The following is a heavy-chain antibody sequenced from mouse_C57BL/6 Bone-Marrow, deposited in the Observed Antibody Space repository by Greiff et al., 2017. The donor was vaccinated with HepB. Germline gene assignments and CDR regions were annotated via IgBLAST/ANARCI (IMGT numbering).Heavy chain of an antibody. Sequence: QVQLQQSGAELARPGASVKLSCKASGYTFTSYGISWVKQRTGQGLEWIGEIYPRSGNTYYNEKFKGKATLTADKSSSTAYMELRSLTSEDSAVYFCARDHYYGSSYDYAMDYWGQGTSVTVSS. D-gene: IGHD1-1*01. J-gene: IGHJ4*01. CDR1: GYTFTSYG. V-gene: IGHV1-81*01. CDR2: IYPRSGNT. CDR3: ARDHYYGSSYDYAMDY.